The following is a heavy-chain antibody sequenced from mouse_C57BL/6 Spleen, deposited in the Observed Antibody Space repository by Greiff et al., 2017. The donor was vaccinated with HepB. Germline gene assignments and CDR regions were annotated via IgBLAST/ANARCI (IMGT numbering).Heavy chain of an antibody. D-gene: IGHD2-12*01. V-gene: IGHV1-82*01. Sequence: VQLVEPGPELVKPGASVKISCKASGYAFSSSWMNWVKQRPGKGLEWIGRIYPGDGDTNYNGKFKGKATLTVDKSSSTAYMQLSSLSSEDSAVYFCARTSYPPFDYWGQGTTLTVSS. CDR2: IYPGDGDT. CDR1: GYAFSSSW. J-gene: IGHJ2*01. CDR3: ARTSYPPFDY.